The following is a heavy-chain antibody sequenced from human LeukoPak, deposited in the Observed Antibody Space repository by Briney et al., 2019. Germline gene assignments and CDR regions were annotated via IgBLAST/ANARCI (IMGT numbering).Heavy chain of an antibody. J-gene: IGHJ4*02. CDR1: GYTFTSYY. V-gene: IGHV1-46*01. Sequence: ASVKVSCKASGYTFTSYYMHWVRQAPGQGLEWMGIINPSGGSTSYAQKFQGRVTMTRDTSTSTVYMELSSLRSEDTAVYYCARARDIVVVPAAADYWGQGTLVTVSS. CDR2: INPSGGST. CDR3: ARARDIVVVPAAADY. D-gene: IGHD2-2*01.